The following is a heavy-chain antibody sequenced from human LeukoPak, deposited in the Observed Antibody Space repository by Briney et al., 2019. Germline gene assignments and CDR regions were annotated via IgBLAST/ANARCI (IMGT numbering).Heavy chain of an antibody. V-gene: IGHV4-59*01. J-gene: IGHJ4*02. CDR3: SASKQLWLRGLFDY. CDR2: IYYSGST. Sequence: PSETLSLTCTVSGGSISSYYWSWIRQPPGKGLEWIGYIYYSGSTNYNPSLKSRVTISVDTSKNQFSLKLSSVTAADTAVYYCSASKQLWLRGLFDYWGQGTLVTVSS. CDR1: GGSISSYY. D-gene: IGHD5-18*01.